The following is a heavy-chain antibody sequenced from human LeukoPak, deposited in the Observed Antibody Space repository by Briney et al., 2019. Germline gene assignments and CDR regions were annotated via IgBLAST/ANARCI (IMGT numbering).Heavy chain of an antibody. CDR3: ARQTGSGLFILP. Sequence: SETLSLTCAVSGDFIISSHWWSWIRQPPGKGLEWIGSIYYTGNTYYNASLKSQVSISIDTSKNQFSLRLTSVTAADTAVYFCARQTGSGLFILPGGQGTLVTVSS. CDR2: IYYTGNT. CDR1: GDFIISSHW. D-gene: IGHD3/OR15-3a*01. V-gene: IGHV4-39*01. J-gene: IGHJ4*02.